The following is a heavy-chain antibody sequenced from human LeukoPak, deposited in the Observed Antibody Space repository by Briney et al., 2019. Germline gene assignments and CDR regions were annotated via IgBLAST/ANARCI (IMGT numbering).Heavy chain of an antibody. CDR1: GGSISSGGYY. CDR3: AGSVTSRVVLDY. V-gene: IGHV4-31*03. D-gene: IGHD3-10*01. J-gene: IGHJ4*02. Sequence: TSQTLSLTCTVSGGSISSGGYYWSWIRQHPGKGLEWIGYIYYSGSTYYNPSLKSRVAISVDTSKNQFSLKLSSVTAADTAIYYCAGSVTSRVVLDYWGQGILVTVSS. CDR2: IYYSGST.